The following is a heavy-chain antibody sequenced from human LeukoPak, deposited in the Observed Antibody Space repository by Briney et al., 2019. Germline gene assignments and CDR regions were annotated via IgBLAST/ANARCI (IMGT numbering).Heavy chain of an antibody. Sequence: ASVKVSCKASGYTFTTYGISWVRQATGQGLEWMGWMNPNSGNTGYAQKFQGRVTMTRNTSISTAYMELSSLRSEDTAVYYCARYEPLLRFFQHWGQGTLVTVSS. V-gene: IGHV1-8*02. CDR2: MNPNSGNT. J-gene: IGHJ1*01. CDR3: ARYEPLLRFFQH. CDR1: GYTFTTYG. D-gene: IGHD3-16*01.